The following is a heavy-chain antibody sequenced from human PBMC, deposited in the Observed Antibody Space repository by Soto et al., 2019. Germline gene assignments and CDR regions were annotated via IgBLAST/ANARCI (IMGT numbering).Heavy chain of an antibody. V-gene: IGHV4-31*03. CDR1: GGSISSGGYY. D-gene: IGHD3-22*01. CDR3: ARDRKYYYDSSGYYTEAFDI. J-gene: IGHJ3*02. CDR2: IYYSGST. Sequence: SETLSLTCTVSGGSISSGGYYWSWIRQHPGKGLEWIGYIYYSGSTYYNPSLKSRVTISVDTSKNQFSLKLSSVTAADTAVYYCARDRKYYYDSSGYYTEAFDIWGQGTMVTVSS.